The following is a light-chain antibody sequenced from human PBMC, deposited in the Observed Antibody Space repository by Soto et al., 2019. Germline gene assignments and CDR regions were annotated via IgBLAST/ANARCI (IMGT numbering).Light chain of an antibody. CDR1: QSVTND. V-gene: IGKV3-15*01. CDR3: QQYNNWPPLP. Sequence: IVMTQSPAFLSVAPGERVTLSCRASQSVTNDLAWYQQKPGQAPRLLIYGPSNMAPGIPVMFSGSGSGPEFPLTISNVQPEDFAVYCCQQYNNWPPLPFGGGTKVQIK. CDR2: GPS. J-gene: IGKJ4*01.